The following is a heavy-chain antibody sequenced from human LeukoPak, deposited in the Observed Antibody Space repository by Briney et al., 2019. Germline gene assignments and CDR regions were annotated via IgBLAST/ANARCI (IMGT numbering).Heavy chain of an antibody. CDR2: ISYSGST. V-gene: IGHV4-59*01. J-gene: IGHJ4*02. Sequence: PSETLSLTCTVSGGSISSNYWSWIRQPPGKGLEWIGYISYSGSTNYNPSLKSRVTISVDTSKNQFSLKLSSVTAADTAVYYCARGGTYALVWGQGTLVTVSS. CDR1: GGSISSNY. D-gene: IGHD3-16*01. CDR3: ARGGTYALV.